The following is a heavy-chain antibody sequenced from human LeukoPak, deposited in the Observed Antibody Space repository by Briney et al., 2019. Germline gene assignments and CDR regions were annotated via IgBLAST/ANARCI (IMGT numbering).Heavy chain of an antibody. V-gene: IGHV4-34*01. CDR2: INHSGST. CDR3: AGLSSSQDY. CDR1: GGSFSGYY. J-gene: IGHJ4*02. D-gene: IGHD6-6*01. Sequence: SETLSLTCAVYGGSFSGYYWSWIRQPPGKGLEWIGEINHSGSTNYNPSLKSRVTISVDTSKNQSSLKLSSVTAADTAVYYCAGLSSSQDYWGQGTLVTVSS.